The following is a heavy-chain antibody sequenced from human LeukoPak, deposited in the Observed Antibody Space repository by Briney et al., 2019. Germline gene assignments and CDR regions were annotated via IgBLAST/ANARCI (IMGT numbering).Heavy chain of an antibody. J-gene: IGHJ6*02. CDR3: ARHTPIPLVRGGFYYVMDV. D-gene: IGHD3-10*01. Sequence: KPSETLSLTCSVSGGPIRSYYWSWLRQPPGKGLEYIGYIYYSGGTNYNPSLKSRVTLSVDTSKNQFSLKLGSVTAADTAVYYCARHTPIPLVRGGFYYVMDVWGQGTTVTVSS. CDR2: IYYSGGT. V-gene: IGHV4-59*08. CDR1: GGPIRSYY.